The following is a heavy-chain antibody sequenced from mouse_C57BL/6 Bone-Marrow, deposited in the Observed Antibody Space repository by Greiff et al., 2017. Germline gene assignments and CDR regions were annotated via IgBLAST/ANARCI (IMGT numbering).Heavy chain of an antibody. CDR2: INPSSGYT. CDR3: AKNYYGSSYYY. CDR1: GYTFTSYW. J-gene: IGHJ2*01. V-gene: IGHV1-7*01. D-gene: IGHD1-1*01. Sequence: QVQLQQSGAELAKPGASVKLSCKASGYTFTSYWMHWVKQRPGQGLEWIGYINPSSGYTKYNQKFKDKATLTADKSSSTAYMRLSSLTYEDSAVYYCAKNYYGSSYYYWGQGTTLTVSS.